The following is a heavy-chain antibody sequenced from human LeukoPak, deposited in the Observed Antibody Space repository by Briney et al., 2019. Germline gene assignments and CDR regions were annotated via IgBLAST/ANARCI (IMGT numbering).Heavy chain of an antibody. V-gene: IGHV3-23*01. Sequence: GGSLRLSCAASGFTFSSYAMSWVRQAPRKGLEWVSAISGSGGSTYYADSVKGRFTISRDNSKNTLYLQMNSLRAEDTAVYYCAKDLRYDYLRDAFDIWGQGTMVTVSS. CDR2: ISGSGGST. J-gene: IGHJ3*02. D-gene: IGHD5-12*01. CDR3: AKDLRYDYLRDAFDI. CDR1: GFTFSSYA.